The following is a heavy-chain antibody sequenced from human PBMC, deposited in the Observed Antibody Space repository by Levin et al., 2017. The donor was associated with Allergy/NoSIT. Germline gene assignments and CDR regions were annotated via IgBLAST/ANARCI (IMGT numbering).Heavy chain of an antibody. CDR2: ISSSRTYI. CDR1: GFTFSGYN. J-gene: IGHJ4*02. Sequence: ETLSLTCATSGFTFSGYNMNWVRQAPGKGLEWVSSISSSRTYIYYADSVKGRFTISRDNINNSLYLQMDSLRVEDTAVYYCARDRWVISSPSFNSWGQGTLVTVSS. CDR3: ARDRWVISSPSFNS. V-gene: IGHV3-21*01. D-gene: IGHD2/OR15-2a*01.